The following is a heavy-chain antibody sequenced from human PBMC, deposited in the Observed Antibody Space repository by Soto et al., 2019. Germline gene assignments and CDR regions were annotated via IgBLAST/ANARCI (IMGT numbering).Heavy chain of an antibody. CDR1: GYTFTSYD. CDR2: MNPNSGNT. CDR3: ARSSPPSYSSSWYNWFDP. J-gene: IGHJ5*02. V-gene: IGHV1-8*01. D-gene: IGHD6-13*01. Sequence: ASVKVSCKASGYTFTSYDINWVRQATGQGLEWMGWMNPNSGNTGYAQKFQGRVTMTRNTSTSTAYKELRSLRSDDTAVYYCARSSPPSYSSSWYNWFDPWGQGTLVTVSS.